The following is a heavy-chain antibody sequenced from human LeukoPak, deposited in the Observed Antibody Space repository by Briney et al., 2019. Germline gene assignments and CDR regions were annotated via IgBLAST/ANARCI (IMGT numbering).Heavy chain of an antibody. Sequence: PSETLSLTCAVYGGSFSGYYWSWIRQPPGKGLEWIGEINHSGSTNYNPSLKSRVTISVDTSKNQFSLKLSSVTAADTAVYYCARDRIAAAGTMGPNWFDPWGQGTLVTVSS. CDR3: ARDRIAAAGTMGPNWFDP. CDR2: INHSGST. J-gene: IGHJ5*02. D-gene: IGHD6-13*01. CDR1: GGSFSGYY. V-gene: IGHV4-34*01.